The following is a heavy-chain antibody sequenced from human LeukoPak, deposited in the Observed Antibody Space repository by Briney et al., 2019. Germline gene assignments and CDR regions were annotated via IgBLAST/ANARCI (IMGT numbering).Heavy chain of an antibody. D-gene: IGHD6-6*01. CDR3: ARGLGGIAARRAVGGYYYYMDV. CDR2: INHSGST. CDR1: GGSFSGYY. Sequence: SETLSLTCAVYGGSFSGYYWSWIRQPPGKGLEWIGEINHSGSTNYNPSLKSRVTISVDTSKNQFSLKLSSVTAADTAVYYCARGLGGIAARRAVGGYYYYMDVWGQGTTVTVSS. J-gene: IGHJ6*03. V-gene: IGHV4-34*01.